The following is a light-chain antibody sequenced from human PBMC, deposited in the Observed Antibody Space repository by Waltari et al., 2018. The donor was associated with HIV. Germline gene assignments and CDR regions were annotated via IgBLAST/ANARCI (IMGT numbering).Light chain of an antibody. Sequence: QSVLTQPPSVSAASGQKVTTPCSGSRSNIGNNFVYWYQQLPGIAPKLLIYDNTKRPSGNPDRFSGSKSGTSATLAITGLQTGDEADYYCGTWDGSLNVWVFGGGTKVTV. V-gene: IGLV1-51*01. J-gene: IGLJ3*02. CDR3: GTWDGSLNVWV. CDR2: DNT. CDR1: RSNIGNNF.